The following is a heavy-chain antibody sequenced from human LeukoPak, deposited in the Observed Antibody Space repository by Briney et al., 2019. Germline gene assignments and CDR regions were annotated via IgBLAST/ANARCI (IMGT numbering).Heavy chain of an antibody. Sequence: GGSLRLSCAASGFTFNIYAMSWVRQAPGKGLEWVSGISTSGDTTYYADSVKGRLTISRDNAKNSLYLQMNSLRAQDTAVYYCAREDTAMVNWYFDIWGRGTLVTVSS. J-gene: IGHJ2*01. D-gene: IGHD5-18*01. CDR3: AREDTAMVNWYFDI. V-gene: IGHV3-23*01. CDR1: GFTFNIYA. CDR2: ISTSGDTT.